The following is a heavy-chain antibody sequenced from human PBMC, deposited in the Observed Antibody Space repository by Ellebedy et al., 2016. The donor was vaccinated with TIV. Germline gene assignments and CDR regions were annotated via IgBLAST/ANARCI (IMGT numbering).Heavy chain of an antibody. CDR1: GFDLYTDA. J-gene: IGHJ4*02. CDR2: LDNRDETT. CDR3: VKHDCGGDCYPLGY. Sequence: GESLKISCAVSGFDLYTDAVSWVRQAPGKGLEWILKLDNRDETTFYKDSVKGRFTVSRDDSESTLYLQMNSLRDEDSAVYYCVKHDCGGDCYPLGYWGQGVLVTVSS. V-gene: IGHV3-23*01. D-gene: IGHD2-21*02.